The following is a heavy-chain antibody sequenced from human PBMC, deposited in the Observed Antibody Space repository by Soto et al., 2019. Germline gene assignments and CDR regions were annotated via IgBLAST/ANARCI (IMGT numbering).Heavy chain of an antibody. D-gene: IGHD2-2*01. CDR2: ISGSGDRT. J-gene: IGHJ4*01. CDR1: RFTFSRYA. Sequence: GGSLTLSCAAYRFTFSRYAISWVRQAPGEGLEWVSGISGSGDRTYYADSVKAWYTISRDNAKNTLYLQMRSLTVEDTALYYCAEDYEAVPANIFCGYFD. V-gene: IGHV3-23*01. CDR3: AEDYEAVPANIFCGYFD.